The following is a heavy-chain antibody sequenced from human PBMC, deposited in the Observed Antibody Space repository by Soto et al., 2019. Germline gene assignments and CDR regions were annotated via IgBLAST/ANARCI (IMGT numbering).Heavy chain of an antibody. Sequence: VQLLESGGGLVQPGGSLRLSCAASGFTFSSYAMCWVRQVPGKGLEWVALISYDGSNKYYADSVKGRFTISRDNSNNTLYLQMNSLRAEDAAVYYCARGYVHYDSSNYRKTHGGLCDYWGQGTLVTVSS. CDR1: GFTFSSYA. V-gene: IGHV3-30-3*01. J-gene: IGHJ4*02. CDR3: ARGYVHYDSSNYRKTHGGLCDY. CDR2: ISYDGSNK. D-gene: IGHD3-22*01.